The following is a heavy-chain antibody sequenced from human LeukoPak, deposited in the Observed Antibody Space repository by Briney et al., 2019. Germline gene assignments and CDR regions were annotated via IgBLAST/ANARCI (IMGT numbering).Heavy chain of an antibody. CDR2: SYHSGST. CDR1: GYSISSGYY. CDR3: AGYYDFWSGYSSFDY. V-gene: IGHV4-38-2*01. J-gene: IGHJ4*02. D-gene: IGHD3-3*01. Sequence: PSETLSLTCAVSGYSISSGYYCGWLRSPPGEGVEWSGGSYHSGSTHYNPPLKSRVTISVDTSKNQFSLKLSSVTAADTAVYYCAGYYDFWSGYSSFDYWGQGTLVTVSS.